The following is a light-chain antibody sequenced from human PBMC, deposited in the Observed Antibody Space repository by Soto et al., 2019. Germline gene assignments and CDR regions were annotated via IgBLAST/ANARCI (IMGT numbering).Light chain of an antibody. V-gene: IGLV2-23*02. CDR2: EVN. J-gene: IGLJ1*01. CDR3: CSSGGSPTYV. CDR1: SSNVGSYKL. Sequence: QSVLTQPASVSGSPGQSITISCTGTSSNVGSYKLVSWYQQHPGKAPKLMIFEVNKRPSGVSNRFSGSKSGNTASLTISGLMVEDEADYYCCSSGGSPTYVFGTGTKVTVL.